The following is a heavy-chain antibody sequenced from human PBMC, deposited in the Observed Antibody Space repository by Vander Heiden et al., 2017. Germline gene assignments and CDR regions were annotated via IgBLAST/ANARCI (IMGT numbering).Heavy chain of an antibody. CDR1: GSPFSSYT. J-gene: IGHJ4*02. Sequence: EVQRLQSGGGLVQRGGPLRLSCGASGSPFSSYTMTWVRQTPGKGLEWISYISATGVTIYYSQSVEGRFTISRDNVKNSLYLQMNNLRDDDTGVYYCARDPKLYGAFGPYFDYWGQGVLVTVAS. D-gene: IGHD2-15*01. CDR3: ARDPKLYGAFGPYFDY. V-gene: IGHV3-48*02. CDR2: ISATGVTI.